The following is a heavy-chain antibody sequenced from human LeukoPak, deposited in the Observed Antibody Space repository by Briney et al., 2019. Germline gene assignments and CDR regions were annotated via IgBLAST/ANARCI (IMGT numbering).Heavy chain of an antibody. D-gene: IGHD4-11*01. V-gene: IGHV1-69*02. CDR3: ARGYSNPSHYYYYYMDV. CDR2: IIPILGIA. Sequence: ASVKVSCKASGGTFSSYTISWVRQAPGQGLEWMGRIIPILGIANYAQKFQGRVTITADKSTSTAYMELSSLRSEDTAVYYCARGYSNPSHYYYYYMDVWGKGTTVTVSS. J-gene: IGHJ6*03. CDR1: GGTFSSYT.